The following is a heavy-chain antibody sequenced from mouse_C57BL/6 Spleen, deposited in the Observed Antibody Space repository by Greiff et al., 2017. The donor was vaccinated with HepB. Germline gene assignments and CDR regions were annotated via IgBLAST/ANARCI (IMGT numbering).Heavy chain of an antibody. J-gene: IGHJ1*03. CDR1: GYTFTSYT. V-gene: IGHV1-4*01. D-gene: IGHD2-4*01. CDR3: ARSPFYDYDGYWYFDV. Sequence: LVESGAELARPGASVKMSCKASGYTFTSYTMHWVKQRPGQGLEWIGYINPSSGYTKYNQKFKDKATLTADKSSSTAYMQLSSLTSEDSAVYYCARSPFYDYDGYWYFDVWGTGTTVTVSS. CDR2: INPSSGYT.